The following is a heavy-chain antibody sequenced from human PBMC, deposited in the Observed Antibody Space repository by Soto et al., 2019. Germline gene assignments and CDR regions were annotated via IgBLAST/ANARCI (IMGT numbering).Heavy chain of an antibody. CDR3: ARIYYYDSSGPAPHAFDI. J-gene: IGHJ3*02. V-gene: IGHV2-70*01. D-gene: IGHD3-22*01. CDR1: GFSLSTSGMR. CDR2: IDWDDDK. Sequence: SGPTLVNPTQTLTLTCTFSGFSLSTSGMRVSWIRQPPGKALEWLALIDWDDDKYYSTSLKTRLTISKDTSKNQVVLTMTNMDPVDTATYYCARIYYYDSSGPAPHAFDIWGQGTMVTVSS.